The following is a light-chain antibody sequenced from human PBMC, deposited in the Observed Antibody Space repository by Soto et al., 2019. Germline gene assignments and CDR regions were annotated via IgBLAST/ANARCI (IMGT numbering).Light chain of an antibody. CDR2: DAS. Sequence: EIVLTQSPATLSLSPGERATLSCRASQSVDRYLAWYQQKTGQAPRLLIYDASNRATGIPARFSGSGSGTDFTLTISSLEPEDFAVYYCQQSSISITFGPGTKVDIK. CDR1: QSVDRY. V-gene: IGKV3-11*01. CDR3: QQSSISIT. J-gene: IGKJ3*01.